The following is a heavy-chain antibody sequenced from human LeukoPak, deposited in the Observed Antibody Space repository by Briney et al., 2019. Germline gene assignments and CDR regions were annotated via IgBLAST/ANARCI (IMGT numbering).Heavy chain of an antibody. D-gene: IGHD6-19*01. V-gene: IGHV4-59*08. CDR2: VYYSGST. CDR3: ARGSGSFDY. J-gene: IGHJ4*02. CDR1: VGSISSFY. Sequence: SETLSLTCTVAVGSISSFYWSWLRQSPGKGLEWIVYVYYSGSTDYNPSLKSRVTISVDTSEISLRLSSVTAADTAVYYCARGSGSFDYWGQGTLVSVSS.